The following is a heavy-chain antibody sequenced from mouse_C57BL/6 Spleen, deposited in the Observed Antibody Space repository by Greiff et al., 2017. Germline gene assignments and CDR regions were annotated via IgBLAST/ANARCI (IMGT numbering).Heavy chain of an antibody. CDR1: GFTFSDYG. Sequence: DVHLVESGGGLVKPGGSLKLSCAASGFTFSDYGMHWVRQAPEKGLEWVAYISSGSSTIYYADTVKGRFTISRDNAKNTLFLQMTSLRSEDTAMYYCARRTTVVDFDYWGQGTTLTVSS. J-gene: IGHJ2*01. CDR2: ISSGSSTI. D-gene: IGHD1-1*01. V-gene: IGHV5-17*01. CDR3: ARRTTVVDFDY.